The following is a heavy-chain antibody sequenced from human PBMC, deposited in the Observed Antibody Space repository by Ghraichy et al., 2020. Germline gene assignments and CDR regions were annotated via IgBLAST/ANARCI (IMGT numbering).Heavy chain of an antibody. J-gene: IGHJ4*02. Sequence: GGSLRLSCAASGFTFSSYAMSWVRQAPGKGLEWVSAISGSGGSTYYADSVKGRFTISRDNSKNTLYLQMNSLRAEDTAVYYCASGGSYLEAPNLDYWGQGTLVTVSS. V-gene: IGHV3-23*01. CDR2: ISGSGGST. D-gene: IGHD1-26*01. CDR3: ASGGSYLEAPNLDY. CDR1: GFTFSSYA.